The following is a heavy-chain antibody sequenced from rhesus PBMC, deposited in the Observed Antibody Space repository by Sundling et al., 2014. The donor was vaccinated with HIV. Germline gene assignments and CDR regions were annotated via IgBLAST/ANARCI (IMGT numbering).Heavy chain of an antibody. V-gene: IGHV3-59*01. CDR1: GFTFDDSY. J-gene: IGHJ4*01. Sequence: EVQLVESGGDLARPGGSLRLSCAASGFTFDDSYMHWVRQAPGKGLEWISGISYAGDRTYYIDSVRGRFTISRKNAQNTLYLRMDSLRIEDTAVYYCARDRKGTRDYFDYWGQGVLVTVSS. CDR2: ISYAGDRT. D-gene: IGHD1-44*01. CDR3: ARDRKGTRDYFDY.